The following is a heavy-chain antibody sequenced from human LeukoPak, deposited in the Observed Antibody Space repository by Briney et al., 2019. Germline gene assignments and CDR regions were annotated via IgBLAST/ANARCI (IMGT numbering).Heavy chain of an antibody. CDR1: GGSISSFY. Sequence: SETLSLTCTVSGGSISSFYWSWIRQPPGNGLEWIGYIYSSGSTKYNPSLKSRVTMSVDTSKNQFSLKVSSVTAADTAVYFCAREGTTGWAFWGQGTLVTVSS. CDR2: IYSSGST. D-gene: IGHD1-1*01. J-gene: IGHJ4*02. V-gene: IGHV4-59*01. CDR3: AREGTTGWAF.